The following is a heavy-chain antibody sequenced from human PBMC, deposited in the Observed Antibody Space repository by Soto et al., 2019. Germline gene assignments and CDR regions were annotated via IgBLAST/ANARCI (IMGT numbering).Heavy chain of an antibody. CDR3: AREPVGPDYAMDV. D-gene: IGHD1-26*01. V-gene: IGHV3-33*01. CDR2: LGFDGGGR. CDR1: GFDFSSYG. J-gene: IGHJ6*02. Sequence: QMQLVESGGSVVQPGTALRLSCAAFGFDFSSYGMHWVRQTPGKGLEWVAVLGFDGGGRYYADSVKGRFTVSRDNSKKMLYLHMDTLRAEDTALYYCAREPVGPDYAMDVWGQGTTVTVSS.